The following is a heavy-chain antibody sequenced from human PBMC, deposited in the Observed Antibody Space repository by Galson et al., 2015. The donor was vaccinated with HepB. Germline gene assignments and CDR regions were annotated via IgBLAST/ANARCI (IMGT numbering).Heavy chain of an antibody. Sequence: SVKVSCKASGYTFSTYAISWVRQAPGQGLEWMGWISAFNGNTNYAQKLQGRVTMTTDTSTSTAYMELRSLRSDDTAVYYCARSYYDILTGYYEGWFDPWGRGTLVTVSS. CDR3: ARSYYDILTGYYEGWFDP. CDR1: GYTFSTYA. CDR2: ISAFNGNT. D-gene: IGHD3-9*01. V-gene: IGHV1-18*01. J-gene: IGHJ5*02.